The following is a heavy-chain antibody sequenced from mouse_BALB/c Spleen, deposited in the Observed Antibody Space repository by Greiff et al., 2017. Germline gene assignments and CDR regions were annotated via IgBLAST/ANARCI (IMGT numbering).Heavy chain of an antibody. Sequence: VQGVESGPGLVAPSQSLSITCTVSGFSLTGYGVNWVRQPPGKGLEWLGMIWGDGSTDYNSALKSRLSISKDNSKSQVFLKMNSLQTDDTARYYCARDGYYDYDDYAMDYWGQGTSVTVSS. CDR1: GFSLTGYG. D-gene: IGHD2-4*01. V-gene: IGHV2-6-7*01. CDR2: IWGDGST. CDR3: ARDGYYDYDDYAMDY. J-gene: IGHJ4*01.